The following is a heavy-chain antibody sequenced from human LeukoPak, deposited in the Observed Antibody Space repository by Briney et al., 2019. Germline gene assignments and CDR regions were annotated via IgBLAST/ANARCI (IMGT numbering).Heavy chain of an antibody. J-gene: IGHJ4*02. CDR1: GYTFTDYY. Sequence: ASVKVSCKVSGYTFTDYYMHWVQQAPGKGLEWMGLVDPEDGETIYAEKFQGRVTITADTSTDTAYMELSSLRSEDTAVCYCATLPRRDYDYVWGSYRRELDYWGQGTLVTVSS. CDR3: ATLPRRDYDYVWGSYRRELDY. V-gene: IGHV1-69-2*01. D-gene: IGHD3-16*02. CDR2: VDPEDGET.